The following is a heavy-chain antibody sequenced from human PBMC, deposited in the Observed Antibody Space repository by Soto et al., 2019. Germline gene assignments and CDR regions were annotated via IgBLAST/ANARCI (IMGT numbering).Heavy chain of an antibody. CDR3: ARSCPGSSCYFIY. J-gene: IGHJ4*02. V-gene: IGHV1-18*01. CDR2: ISTYNGNT. D-gene: IGHD2-15*01. CDR1: GYTFTSHG. Sequence: ASVKVSCTASGYTFTSHGISWVRQAPRQGPEWMGWISTYNGNTNYAEKFQDRVTMTTDTSTSTAYMELRSLRSDDTAVYYCARSCPGSSCYFIYRGQGTLVTVSS.